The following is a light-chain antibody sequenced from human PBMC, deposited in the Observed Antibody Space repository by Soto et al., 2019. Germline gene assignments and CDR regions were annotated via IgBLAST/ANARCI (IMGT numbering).Light chain of an antibody. CDR3: KQYSSFSLT. Sequence: DIQMTQSPSTLSASVGDRVTITCRASQSISSWLAWYQQKPGKATKLLIQKGSSLESGDPSRISGSGSGTEFTITISSLQPDDFATYYCKQYSSFSLTFVGGTKVEIK. V-gene: IGKV1-5*03. CDR2: KGS. J-gene: IGKJ4*01. CDR1: QSISSW.